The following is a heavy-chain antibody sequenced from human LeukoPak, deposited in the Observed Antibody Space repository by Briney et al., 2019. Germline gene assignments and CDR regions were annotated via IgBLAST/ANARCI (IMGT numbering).Heavy chain of an antibody. Sequence: SETLSLTCTVSGGSISSSSYYWGLIRQPPGKGLEWIGSIYYSGSTYYNPSLKSRVTISVDTSKNQFSLKLRSVTAADTAVYYCARSGYDSSGYYYGAHQGRRSRPIDYWGQGTLVTVSS. CDR1: GGSISSSSYY. V-gene: IGHV4-39*01. CDR2: IYYSGST. D-gene: IGHD3-22*01. J-gene: IGHJ4*02. CDR3: ARSGYDSSGYYYGAHQGRRSRPIDY.